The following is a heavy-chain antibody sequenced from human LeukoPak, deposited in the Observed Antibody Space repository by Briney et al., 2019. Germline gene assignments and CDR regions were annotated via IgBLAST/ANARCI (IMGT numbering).Heavy chain of an antibody. CDR3: VRDKDGYNF. Sequence: GGSLRLSCAASGFTFNTYVMHWVRQARRRRLVWVTRIETEGKTTTYADSVKGRFTISRDNAKNMLYVQMNSLRAEDTAVCYCVRDKDGYNFWGQGTLVSVSS. CDR1: GFTFNTYV. V-gene: IGHV3-74*01. CDR2: IETEGKTT. J-gene: IGHJ4*02. D-gene: IGHD5-24*01.